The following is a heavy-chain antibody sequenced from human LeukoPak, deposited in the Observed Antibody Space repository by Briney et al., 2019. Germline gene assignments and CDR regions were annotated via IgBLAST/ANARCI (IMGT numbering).Heavy chain of an antibody. Sequence: PGGSLRLSCAASGFNLSRYGVHWVRQAPGKGLEWVAYVRFDGTRKYYKDSVKGRFTISRDNSKNTLDLQMNSLRTEDSAIYYCVAGMDVWGLGTTVSVSS. CDR3: VAGMDV. J-gene: IGHJ6*02. CDR2: VRFDGTRK. CDR1: GFNLSRYG. V-gene: IGHV3-30*02.